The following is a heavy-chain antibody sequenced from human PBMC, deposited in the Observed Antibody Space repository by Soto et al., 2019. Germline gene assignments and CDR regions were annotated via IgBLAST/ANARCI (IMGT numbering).Heavy chain of an antibody. V-gene: IGHV3-30*18. CDR1: GFTFSTFG. J-gene: IGHJ3*02. CDR3: AKGRLRSPSLRVNAFDI. Sequence: QVQLVESGGGVVQPGGSLRLSCAASGFTFSTFGMHWVRQAPGKGLEWVAIISYDGSKKYYADSVKGRFTISRDNSKNTLSLQMNSLRPEDTAGYYCAKGRLRSPSLRVNAFDIWGQGTMVTVSS. CDR2: ISYDGSKK. D-gene: IGHD4-17*01.